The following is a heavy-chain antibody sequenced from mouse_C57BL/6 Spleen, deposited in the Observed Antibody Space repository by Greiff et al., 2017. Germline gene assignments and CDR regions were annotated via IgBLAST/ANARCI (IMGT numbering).Heavy chain of an antibody. J-gene: IGHJ4*01. Sequence: VQLLQSGPDLVKPGASVKISCKASGYSFTDYNMNWVKQSNGKSLEWIAVINPNYGTTSYNQKLKGQGTLTVDQSSSTAYMQLNSLTSEDDAVYYCAYSNYAMDYWGQGTSVTVSS. CDR2: INPNYGTT. D-gene: IGHD2-5*01. CDR1: GYSFTDYN. V-gene: IGHV1-39*01. CDR3: AYSNYAMDY.